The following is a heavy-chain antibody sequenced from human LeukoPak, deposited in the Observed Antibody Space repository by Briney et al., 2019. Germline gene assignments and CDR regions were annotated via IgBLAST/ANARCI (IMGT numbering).Heavy chain of an antibody. V-gene: IGHV3-74*01. Sequence: PGGSLRLSCAASGFIFSNYWMHWVRHAPGKGLVWVSRINSDGSDTIYADSLKGRFTVSRDNAQNTLYLQLSSLRVQDTAVYFCARGGGDHAFDIWGQGTMVTVSS. CDR3: ARGGGDHAFDI. CDR2: INSDGSDT. J-gene: IGHJ3*02. CDR1: GFIFSNYW. D-gene: IGHD3-16*01.